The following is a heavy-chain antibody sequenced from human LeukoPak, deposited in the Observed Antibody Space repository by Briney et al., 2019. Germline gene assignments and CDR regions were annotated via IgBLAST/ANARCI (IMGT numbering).Heavy chain of an antibody. Sequence: GGSLRLSCAASGFTFSSYAMSWVRQAPGKGLEWVSAICGSGGSTYYADSVKGRFTNSRDNSKNTLYLQMNSLRAEDTAVYYCAKAPNYYGSGSYHSYYYYGMDVWGKGTTVTVSS. J-gene: IGHJ6*04. D-gene: IGHD3-10*01. V-gene: IGHV3-23*01. CDR3: AKAPNYYGSGSYHSYYYYGMDV. CDR2: ICGSGGST. CDR1: GFTFSSYA.